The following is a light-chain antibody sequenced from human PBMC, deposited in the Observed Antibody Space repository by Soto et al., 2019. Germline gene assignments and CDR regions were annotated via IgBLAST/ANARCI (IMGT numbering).Light chain of an antibody. Sequence: DIEMPQSPSTLSASVGDRVAITCRASQSISSWLAWYQQKPGKGPNLLIFHASSLESGVPSRLSGSGSGTEFTLTISSMQPEDFATYFCQQYSSYRTFGQGTKVDIK. V-gene: IGKV1-5*01. J-gene: IGKJ1*01. CDR2: HAS. CDR1: QSISSW. CDR3: QQYSSYRT.